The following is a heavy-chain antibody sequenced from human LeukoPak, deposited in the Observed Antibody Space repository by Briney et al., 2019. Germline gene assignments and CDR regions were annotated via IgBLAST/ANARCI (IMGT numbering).Heavy chain of an antibody. CDR3: AKGIKAAGEYFRH. J-gene: IGHJ1*01. D-gene: IGHD6-13*01. V-gene: IGHV3-23*01. CDR2: ISGSGGST. Sequence: PGGSLRLSCAASGFTFSSYAMSWVRQAPGEGLEWVSAISGSGGSTYYADSVKGRFTISRDNSKNTLYLQMNSLRAEDTAVYYCAKGIKAAGEYFRHWGQGTLVTVSS. CDR1: GFTFSSYA.